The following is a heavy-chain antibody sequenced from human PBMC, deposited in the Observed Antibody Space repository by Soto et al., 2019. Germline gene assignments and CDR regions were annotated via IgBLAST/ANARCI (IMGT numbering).Heavy chain of an antibody. D-gene: IGHD3-9*01. CDR1: GGTFSSYA. J-gene: IGHJ6*02. CDR2: IIPIFGTA. CDR3: ACAPPGYYSRFGDYYYGMDV. V-gene: IGHV1-69*12. Sequence: QVQLVQSGAEVKKPGSSVKVSCKASGGTFSSYAISWVRQAPGQGLEWMGGIIPIFGTANYAQKFQGRVTITADESTSTAYMELSSLRSEDTAVYYCACAPPGYYSRFGDYYYGMDVWGQGTTVTVSS.